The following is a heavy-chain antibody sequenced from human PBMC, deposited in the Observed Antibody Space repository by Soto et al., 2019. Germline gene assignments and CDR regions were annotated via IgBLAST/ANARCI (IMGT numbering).Heavy chain of an antibody. J-gene: IGHJ4*02. D-gene: IGHD3-10*01. CDR1: GVSISSDEYY. CDR3: AGRLTGSGSSYFAT. Sequence: QVHLQESGPGLVKPSQTLSLTCTVSGVSISSDEYYWNWIRQLPGKGLEWMGFIHHSGSTFFNPSLESQVSISVVSSKYQFFITLMSVTPANTAVYYCAGRLTGSGSSYFATWGQGILVRVSS. V-gene: IGHV4-30-4*01. CDR2: IHHSGST.